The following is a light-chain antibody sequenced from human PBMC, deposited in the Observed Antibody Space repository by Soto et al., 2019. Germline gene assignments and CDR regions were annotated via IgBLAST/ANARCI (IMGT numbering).Light chain of an antibody. CDR3: QQYGSSPRT. CDR2: GAS. Sequence: EIVLTQSPGTLSLSPVERATLSGMASQSVSSNLAWYQLKPGQAPRLLIYGASSRATGIPDRFSGSGSGTDFTLTISRLEPEDFAVYYCQQYGSSPRTFGQGTKVDIK. CDR1: QSVSSN. J-gene: IGKJ1*01. V-gene: IGKV3-20*01.